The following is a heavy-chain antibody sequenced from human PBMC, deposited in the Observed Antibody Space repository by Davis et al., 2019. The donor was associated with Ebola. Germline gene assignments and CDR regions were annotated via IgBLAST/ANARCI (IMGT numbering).Heavy chain of an antibody. V-gene: IGHV3-23*01. CDR3: AKDKGQWELPDH. Sequence: PGGSLRLSCAASGFSFSSFAMSWVRQAPGKGLEWVSASSDNGGRTYYADSMRGRFTISRDNSKNTLYLQMNSLRVEDTAVYYCAKDKGQWELPDHWGQGTLVTVSS. CDR2: SSDNGGRT. CDR1: GFSFSSFA. J-gene: IGHJ4*02. D-gene: IGHD1-26*01.